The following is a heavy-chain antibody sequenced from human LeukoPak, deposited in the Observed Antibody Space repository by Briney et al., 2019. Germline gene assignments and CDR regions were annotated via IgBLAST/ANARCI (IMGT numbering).Heavy chain of an antibody. CDR3: AKSGGLVVPAHYYYMDV. CDR2: IWYGGSNK. J-gene: IGHJ6*03. D-gene: IGHD2-2*01. Sequence: GGSLRLSCAASGFTFSSYGMHWVRQAPGKGLEWVAVIWYGGSNKYYADSVKGRFTISRDNSKNTLYLQMNSLRAEDTAVYYCAKSGGLVVPAHYYYMDVWGKGTTVTVSS. CDR1: GFTFSSYG. V-gene: IGHV3-30*02.